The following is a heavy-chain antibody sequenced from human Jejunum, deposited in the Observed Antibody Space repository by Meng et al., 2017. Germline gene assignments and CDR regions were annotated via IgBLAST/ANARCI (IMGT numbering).Heavy chain of an antibody. D-gene: IGHD2-21*02. CDR3: ARKISPVSAIY. CDR2: IFHSGAT. CDR1: GCSNSSANW. Sequence: VEVQEACPGRVDPSGTLSLTGAGCGCSNSSANWWIWCPQAPGEGLGWIGEIFHSGATYYNPSLRSRLTMSVDKSKNQFSLNLTSVTAADTAVYYCARKISPVSAIYWGQGTLVTVSS. V-gene: IGHV4-4*02. J-gene: IGHJ4*02.